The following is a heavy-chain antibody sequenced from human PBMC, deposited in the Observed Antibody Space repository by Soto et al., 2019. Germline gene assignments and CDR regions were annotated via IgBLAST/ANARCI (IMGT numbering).Heavy chain of an antibody. D-gene: IGHD4-17*01. CDR2: IYYSGST. J-gene: IGHJ5*02. Sequence: SETLSLTCTVSGGSISSYYWSWIRQPPGKGLEWIGYIYYSGSTNYNPSLKSRVTISVDTSKNQFSLKLSSVTAADTAVYYCARHVEGDYGDYNSPWGQGTLVTVSS. CDR3: ARHVEGDYGDYNSP. CDR1: GGSISSYY. V-gene: IGHV4-59*08.